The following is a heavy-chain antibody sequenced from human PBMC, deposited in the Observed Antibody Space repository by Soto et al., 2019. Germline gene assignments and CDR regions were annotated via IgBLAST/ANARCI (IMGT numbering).Heavy chain of an antibody. J-gene: IGHJ6*01. Sequence: SVKVSCKASGGTFSSYAISWVRQAPGQGLEWMGGIIPIFGTTNYAQKFQGRVTITADKSTSTAYMELSSLGSEDTAVYSCARGRFLEWLSIYYYYAMDVWGQGTTVTVSS. CDR3: ARGRFLEWLSIYYYYAMDV. CDR2: IIPIFGTT. D-gene: IGHD3-3*01. CDR1: GGTFSSYA. V-gene: IGHV1-69*06.